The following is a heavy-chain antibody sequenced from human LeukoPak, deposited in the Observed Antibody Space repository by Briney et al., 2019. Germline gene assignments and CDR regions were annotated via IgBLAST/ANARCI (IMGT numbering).Heavy chain of an antibody. D-gene: IGHD3-3*01. CDR3: ASRITICGVAKSPFDY. V-gene: IGHV4-34*01. CDR2: INHSGST. Sequence: SETLSLTCAVYGGSFSGYYWSWIRQPPGKRLEWIGEINHSGSTNYNPSLKSRVAISVDTSKNQFSMKLSSVTAAGTAVYYCASRITICGVAKSPFDYWGQGTLVTVSS. CDR1: GGSFSGYY. J-gene: IGHJ4*02.